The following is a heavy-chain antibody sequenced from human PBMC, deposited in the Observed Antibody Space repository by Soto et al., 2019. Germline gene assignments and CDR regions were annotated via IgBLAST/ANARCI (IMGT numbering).Heavy chain of an antibody. D-gene: IGHD3-10*01. J-gene: IGHJ4*02. CDR2: IGPYNGKT. V-gene: IGHV1-18*01. Sequence: ASVKVSCKASGYAFSHYGITWVRQAPGQGLEWMGWIGPYNGKTNYAQKLQGRATMTTDTSTGTAYMELRSLRSDDTAVYFCVRDLDGSGSYYTDYWGQGTLVTVSS. CDR1: GYAFSHYG. CDR3: VRDLDGSGSYYTDY.